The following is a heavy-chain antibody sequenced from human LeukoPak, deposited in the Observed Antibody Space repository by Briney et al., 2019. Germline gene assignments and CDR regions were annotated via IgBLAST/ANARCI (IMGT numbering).Heavy chain of an antibody. V-gene: IGHV4-31*03. D-gene: IGHD3-10*01. CDR1: GGSISSADYY. J-gene: IGHJ5*02. CDR3: ANYGSGSYRFDP. Sequence: PSETLSLTCTVSGGSISSADYYWSWIRQHPGKGLEWIGYIYYSGSTYYNPSLKSRVTISVDTSKNQFSLKLSSVTAADTAVYYCANYGSGSYRFDPWGQGTLVTVSS. CDR2: IYYSGST.